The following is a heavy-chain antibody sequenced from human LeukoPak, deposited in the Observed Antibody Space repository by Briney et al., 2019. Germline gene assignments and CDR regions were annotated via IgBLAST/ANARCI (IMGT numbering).Heavy chain of an antibody. D-gene: IGHD3-9*01. Sequence: SETLSLTCTVSGGSISSYYWSWIRQPPGKGLEWIGEINHSGSTNYNPSLKSRVTISVDTSKNQFSLKLSSVTAADTAVYYCASRAWNYDILTGYYTNWFDPWGQGTLVTVSS. V-gene: IGHV4-34*01. CDR3: ASRAWNYDILTGYYTNWFDP. J-gene: IGHJ5*02. CDR2: INHSGST. CDR1: GGSISSYY.